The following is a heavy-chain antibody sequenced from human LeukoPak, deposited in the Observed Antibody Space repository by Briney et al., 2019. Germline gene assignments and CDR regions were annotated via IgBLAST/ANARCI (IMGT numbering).Heavy chain of an antibody. Sequence: SGTLSLTCTVSGDSINSLDLWSWVRQPPGKGLEWIGEMYLSGTTHSNPSVKSRVTISIDKSKNQFFLNLSSVTAADTAVYYCARDTGTTGYYGMDVWGQGTTVTVSS. J-gene: IGHJ6*02. D-gene: IGHD1-1*01. CDR3: ARDTGTTGYYGMDV. V-gene: IGHV4-4*02. CDR2: MYLSGTT. CDR1: GDSINSLDL.